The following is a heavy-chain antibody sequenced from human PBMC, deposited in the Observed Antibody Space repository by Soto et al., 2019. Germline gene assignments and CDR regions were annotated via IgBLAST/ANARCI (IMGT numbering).Heavy chain of an antibody. D-gene: IGHD2-15*01. Sequence: ASVKVSCKASGYTFTSYGISWVRQAPGQGLEWMGWISAYNGNTNYAQKLQGRVTMTTDTSTSTAYMELRSLRSDDTAVYYCESGYCSGGSCLSRGWFPFDYWGQGTLVTVSS. J-gene: IGHJ4*02. CDR1: GYTFTSYG. CDR2: ISAYNGNT. CDR3: ESGYCSGGSCLSRGWFPFDY. V-gene: IGHV1-18*01.